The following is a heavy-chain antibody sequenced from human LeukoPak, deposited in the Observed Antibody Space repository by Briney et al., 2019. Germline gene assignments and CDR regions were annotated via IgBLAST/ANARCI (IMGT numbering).Heavy chain of an antibody. CDR1: GFTFSSYS. V-gene: IGHV3-21*01. D-gene: IGHD5-12*01. CDR3: ARWLYNSGWAIDY. CDR2: ISSSSSYI. J-gene: IGHJ4*02. Sequence: PGGSLRLSCADSGFTFSSYSMNWVRQAPGKGLEWVSSISSSSSYIYYADSVKGRFTISRDNAKNSLYLQMNSLRDEDTAVYYCARWLYNSGWAIDYWGQGTLVTVSS.